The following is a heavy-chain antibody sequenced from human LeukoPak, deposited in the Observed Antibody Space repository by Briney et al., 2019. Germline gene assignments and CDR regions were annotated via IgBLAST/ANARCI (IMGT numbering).Heavy chain of an antibody. D-gene: IGHD2-15*01. J-gene: IGHJ5*02. CDR3: ARQWWTRVVAVLHWFDP. CDR2: IYYSGRT. Sequence: SETLSLTCTVSGGSISSSSYYWGWIRQPPGMGLEWFGSIYYSGRTYYNPSLKSRVTISVDTSKNQYTLKLSSVTAADTAVYYCARQWWTRVVAVLHWFDPWGQGTLVTVSS. CDR1: GGSISSSSYY. V-gene: IGHV4-39*01.